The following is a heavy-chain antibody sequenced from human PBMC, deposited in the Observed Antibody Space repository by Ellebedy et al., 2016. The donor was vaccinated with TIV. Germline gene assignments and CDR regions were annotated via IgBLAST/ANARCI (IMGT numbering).Heavy chain of an antibody. J-gene: IGHJ5*01. CDR2: ISGSGGST. CDR1: GFTFSDYY. CDR3: ARDYGSGSYRIMGLDS. D-gene: IGHD3-10*01. Sequence: GESLKISCAASGFTFSDYYMSWIRQAPGKGLEWVSGISGSGGSTYYADSVEGRFTISRDNSKNTLDLQMNSLRDDDTAVYYCARDYGSGSYRIMGLDSWGQGTLVTVSS. V-gene: IGHV3-23*01.